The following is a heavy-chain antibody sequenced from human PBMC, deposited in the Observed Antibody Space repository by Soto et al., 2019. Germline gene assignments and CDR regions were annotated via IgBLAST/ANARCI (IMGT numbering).Heavy chain of an antibody. V-gene: IGHV1-8*01. CDR2: MNPNSGNT. D-gene: IGHD5-12*01. CDR3: AYGVATIYLSAFDI. CDR1: GYTFTSYE. Sequence: QVQLVQSGAEVKKPGASVKFSCKASGYTFTSYEINWVRQATGQGLEWMGWMNPNSGNTGYAQKFQGRVTMTRNTSISTAYMELSSLRSEDTAVYYCAYGVATIYLSAFDIWGQGTMVTVSS. J-gene: IGHJ3*02.